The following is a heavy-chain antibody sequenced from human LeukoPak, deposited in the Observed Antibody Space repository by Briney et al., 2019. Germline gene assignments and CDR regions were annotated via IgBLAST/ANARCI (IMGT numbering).Heavy chain of an antibody. J-gene: IGHJ4*02. Sequence: PGRSLRLSCAASGFTFSSYGMHWVRQAPGKGLEWVAVIWYGGSNKYYADSVKGRFTISRDNSKNTLYLQMNSLRAEDTAVYYCAKGHDFWRYFDYWGQGTLVTVSS. CDR1: GFTFSSYG. D-gene: IGHD3-3*01. V-gene: IGHV3-30*18. CDR3: AKGHDFWRYFDY. CDR2: IWYGGSNK.